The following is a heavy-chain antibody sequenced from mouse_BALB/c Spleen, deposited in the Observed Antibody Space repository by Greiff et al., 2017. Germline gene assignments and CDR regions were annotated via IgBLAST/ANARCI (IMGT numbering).Heavy chain of an antibody. Sequence: EVQLQESGPGLVKPSQSLSLTCTVTGYSITSDYAWNWIRQFPGNKLEWMGYISYSGSTSYNPSLKSRISITRDTSKNQFFLQLNSVTTEDTATYYCARSSFGNYRGVAYWGQGTLVTVSA. J-gene: IGHJ3*01. D-gene: IGHD2-1*01. CDR3: ARSSFGNYRGVAY. CDR1: GYSITSDYA. V-gene: IGHV3-2*02. CDR2: ISYSGST.